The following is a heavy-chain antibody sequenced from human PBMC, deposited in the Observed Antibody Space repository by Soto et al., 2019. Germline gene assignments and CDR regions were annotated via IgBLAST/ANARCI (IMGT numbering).Heavy chain of an antibody. CDR2: ISYDGNNK. CDR3: VRDVGYTADYYFDY. J-gene: IGHJ4*02. CDR1: GITVSRYS. D-gene: IGHD5-12*01. Sequence: PXGSLSLSFAASGITVSRYSMHWVRQAPGKGLEWVAVISYDGNNKYCADSVKGRFTISRDNSKNTLYLQMNSLRTEDTAMYYCVRDVGYTADYYFDYWGQGTLVTVSS. V-gene: IGHV3-30-3*01.